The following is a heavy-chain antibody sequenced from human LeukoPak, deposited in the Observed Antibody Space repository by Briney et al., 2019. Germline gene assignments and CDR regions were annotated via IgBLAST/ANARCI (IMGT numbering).Heavy chain of an antibody. D-gene: IGHD2-15*01. CDR1: GGSFSGYY. J-gene: IGHJ4*02. CDR2: IYYSGST. CDR3: ARGGGPVVAATRPFDY. Sequence: PSETLSLTCAVYGGSFSGYYWSWIRQPPGKGLEWIGYIYYSGSTNYNPSLKSRVTISVDTSKNQFSLKLSSVTAADTAVYYCARGGGPVVAATRPFDYWGQGTLVTVSS. V-gene: IGHV4-59*01.